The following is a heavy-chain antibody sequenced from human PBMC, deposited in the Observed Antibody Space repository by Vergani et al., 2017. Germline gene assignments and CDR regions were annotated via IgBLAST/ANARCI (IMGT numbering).Heavy chain of an antibody. CDR3: ARVNTETNGHLYYYYYMDV. CDR1: GGSFTSYH. J-gene: IGHJ6*03. D-gene: IGHD4-11*01. Sequence: QVQLQQWGGGLLKPSETLSLTCVVNGGSFTSYHWTWIRQSPGEGLGWVGDIDHTGRSDYNPSLKSRLTMSVYKSRNQFSLTLNSVTATATAIYFCARVNTETNGHLYYYYYMDVWGQGTAVTVS. CDR2: IDHTGRS. V-gene: IGHV4-34*01.